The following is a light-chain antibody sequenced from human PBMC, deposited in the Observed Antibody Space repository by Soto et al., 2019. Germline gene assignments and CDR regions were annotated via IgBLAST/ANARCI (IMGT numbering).Light chain of an antibody. Sequence: DIQMTQAPSPLSASVGDRVTITCRASRSVDLWLAWYQQKPGKAPKLLIYDASSLQSGVPSRFSGSGSGTEFTLTISRLEPEDFAVYYCQQYGVSQGPFGGGTKVDIK. CDR1: RSVDLW. J-gene: IGKJ4*01. CDR2: DAS. V-gene: IGKV1-5*01. CDR3: QQYGVSQGP.